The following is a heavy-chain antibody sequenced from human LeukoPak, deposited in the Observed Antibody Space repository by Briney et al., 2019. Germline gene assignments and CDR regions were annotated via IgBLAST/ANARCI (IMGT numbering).Heavy chain of an antibody. CDR1: GGTFRSYA. CDR2: INPIFGTA. Sequence: SVKVSCKASGGTFRSYAISWVRQAPGQGLEWMGGINPIFGTANYAQKFQGRVTITADESTSTAYVELSSLRSEDTAVYYCATWEWELLRNWFDPWGQGTLVTVSS. CDR3: ATWEWELLRNWFDP. D-gene: IGHD1-26*01. V-gene: IGHV1-69*13. J-gene: IGHJ5*02.